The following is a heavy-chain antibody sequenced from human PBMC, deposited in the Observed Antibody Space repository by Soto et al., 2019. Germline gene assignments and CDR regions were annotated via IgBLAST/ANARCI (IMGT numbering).Heavy chain of an antibody. J-gene: IGHJ4*02. CDR1: GYIFTNYY. D-gene: IGHD6-13*01. CDR3: AIDLAAAAY. V-gene: IGHV1-46*01. Sequence: HVQLVQSGAEVKKPGASVKVSCKASGYIFTNYYIHWVRQAPGQGLEWMAIINPLPTSGSTNYAQEFQGRVTVTRDTSTRTVYMELNSLRSNDTAIYDCAIDLAAAAYWGQGTLVTVSS. CDR2: INPLPTSGST.